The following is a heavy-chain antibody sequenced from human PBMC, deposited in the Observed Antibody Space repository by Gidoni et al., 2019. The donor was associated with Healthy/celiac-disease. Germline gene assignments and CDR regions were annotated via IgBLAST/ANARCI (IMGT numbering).Heavy chain of an antibody. CDR1: GYTLTELS. V-gene: IGHV1-24*01. CDR2: FDPEDGET. J-gene: IGHJ3*02. CDR3: ATDWGMTTVTTFAFDI. Sequence: QVQLVQSGAEVKKPGASVKVYCKVSGYTLTELSMHWVRQAPGKGLEWMGGFDPEDGETIYAQKFQGRVTMTEDTSTDTAYMELSSLRSEDTAVYYCATDWGMTTVTTFAFDIWGQGTMVTVSS. D-gene: IGHD4-17*01.